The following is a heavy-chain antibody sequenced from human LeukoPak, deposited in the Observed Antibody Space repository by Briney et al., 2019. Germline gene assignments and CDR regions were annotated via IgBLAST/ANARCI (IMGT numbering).Heavy chain of an antibody. CDR1: GFTFSSRG. Sequence: GGALRHSCAVSGFTFSSRGMQWVRQAPGKGLEWVAFISFDETNQYYADSVKGRFTISRDNSHNTLYLQMNSLRAEDTAVYYCARDSDEFFSNWLFPDYWGQGSLVIVSS. CDR2: ISFDETNQ. V-gene: IGHV3-30*03. CDR3: ARDSDEFFSNWLFPDY. J-gene: IGHJ4*02. D-gene: IGHD3-22*01.